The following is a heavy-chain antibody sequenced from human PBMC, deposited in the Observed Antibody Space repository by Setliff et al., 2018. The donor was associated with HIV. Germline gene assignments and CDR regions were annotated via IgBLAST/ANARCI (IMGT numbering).Heavy chain of an antibody. CDR2: IHYKGNI. V-gene: IGHV4-30-4*08. J-gene: IGHJ5*02. Sequence: SETLSLTCSRRVSGDSIISGDYYWSWIRQSPGKGLEWIGHIHYKGNIDYNASLKSRLAISSDTSKNQFSLNLSSVIAADTAIYFCARFTVVVFGAGEPSWFDPWGQGILVTVSS. D-gene: IGHD2-15*01. CDR3: ARFTVVVFGAGEPSWFDP. CDR1: GDSIISGDYY.